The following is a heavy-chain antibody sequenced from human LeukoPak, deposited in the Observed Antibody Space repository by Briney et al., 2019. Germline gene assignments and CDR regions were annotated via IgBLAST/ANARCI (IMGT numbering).Heavy chain of an antibody. J-gene: IGHJ4*02. CDR1: GFTFSSYA. V-gene: IGHV3-23*01. D-gene: IGHD3-10*01. Sequence: GGSLRLSCAASGFTFSSYAMSWVRQAPGKGLEWVSAISGSGGSTYYADSVKGRFTISRDNSRNTLHLQMGSLRDEDTALYYCAKEPASGSCFDYWGQGTLVTVSS. CDR3: AKEPASGSCFDY. CDR2: ISGSGGST.